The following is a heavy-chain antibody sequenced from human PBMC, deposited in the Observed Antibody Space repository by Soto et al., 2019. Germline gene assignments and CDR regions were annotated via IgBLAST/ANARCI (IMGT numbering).Heavy chain of an antibody. CDR1: GYTFSSYD. CDR2: MNPKSGQT. Sequence: QVQQVQSGAEVKEPGASVKVSCKASGYTFSSYDINWVRQASGQGLELMGWMNPKSGQTGYAPRFQGRLTLTGNTSIITAYMELSSLRSEDTAVYYCARDIGPALDWFRPWGQGTLVTVAS. J-gene: IGHJ5*02. CDR3: ARDIGPALDWFRP. V-gene: IGHV1-8*01. D-gene: IGHD5-18*01.